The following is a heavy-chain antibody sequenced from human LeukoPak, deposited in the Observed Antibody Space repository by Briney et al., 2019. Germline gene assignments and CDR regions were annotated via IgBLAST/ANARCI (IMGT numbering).Heavy chain of an antibody. D-gene: IGHD3-10*01. J-gene: IGHJ4*02. CDR1: GYTFTGYY. Sequence: ASVKVSCKASGYTFTGYYMHWVRQAPGQGLEWMGWISPNSGGTNYAQKFQGRVTMTRDTSISTAYMELSRLRSDDTAVYYCARARPTYYYGSGSYSTFDYWGQGTLVTVSS. CDR2: ISPNSGGT. CDR3: ARARPTYYYGSGSYSTFDY. V-gene: IGHV1-2*02.